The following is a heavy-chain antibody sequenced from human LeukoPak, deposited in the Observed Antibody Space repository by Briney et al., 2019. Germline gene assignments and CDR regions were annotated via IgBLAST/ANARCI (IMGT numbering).Heavy chain of an antibody. Sequence: GGSLRLSCAASGFTFSSYWRHRLRHAPGKGLVWVSRIKSDGKTNYADSVKGRFTISRDNAKNTVSLQMNSLRAEDTGVYYCARAPSEIGGYYPEYFRHWGQGTLVTVSS. CDR1: GFTFSSYW. CDR2: IKSDGKT. V-gene: IGHV3-74*01. CDR3: ARAPSEIGGYYPEYFRH. D-gene: IGHD3-22*01. J-gene: IGHJ1*01.